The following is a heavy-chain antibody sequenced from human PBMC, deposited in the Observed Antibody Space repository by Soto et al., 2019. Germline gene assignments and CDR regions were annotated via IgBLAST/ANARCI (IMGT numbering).Heavy chain of an antibody. D-gene: IGHD3-10*01. V-gene: IGHV3-7*01. J-gene: IGHJ4*02. CDR1: GFTFRSYW. CDR3: ARDQAGRYYGSGSYPSFDY. Sequence: GGSLRLSCAASGFTFRSYWMSWVRQPPGKGMEWVANIKQDGSEKYYVDSVKGRFTISRDNAKNSLYLQMNSLRAEDTAVYYCARDQAGRYYGSGSYPSFDYWGQGT. CDR2: IKQDGSEK.